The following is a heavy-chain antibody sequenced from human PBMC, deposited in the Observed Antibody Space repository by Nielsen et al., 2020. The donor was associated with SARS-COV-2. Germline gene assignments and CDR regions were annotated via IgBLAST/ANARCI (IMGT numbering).Heavy chain of an antibody. Sequence: SVKVSCKASVGTFSSYAISWVRQAPGQGLEWMGGIIPIFGTANYAQKFQGRVTITADESTSTAYMELSSLRSEDTAVYYCARGGWRASDLRYYYYYMDVWGKGTTVTVSS. CDR1: VGTFSSYA. D-gene: IGHD2-21*01. J-gene: IGHJ6*03. V-gene: IGHV1-69*13. CDR2: IIPIFGTA. CDR3: ARGGWRASDLRYYYYYMDV.